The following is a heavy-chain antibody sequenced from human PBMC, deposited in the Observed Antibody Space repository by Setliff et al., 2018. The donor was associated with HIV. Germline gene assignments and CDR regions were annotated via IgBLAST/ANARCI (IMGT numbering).Heavy chain of an antibody. J-gene: IGHJ6*02. CDR3: ASIDCGGDCYSYYYYGMDV. CDR1: GYTFSHA. CDR2: INAGNGNT. D-gene: IGHD2-21*02. V-gene: IGHV1-3*01. Sequence: ASVKVSCKASGYTFSHAMHWVRQAPGQRLEWMGWINAGNGNTKYSQKFQGRVTITRDTSASTAYMELSSLRSEDTAVYYCASIDCGGDCYSYYYYGMDVWGQGTTVTVSS.